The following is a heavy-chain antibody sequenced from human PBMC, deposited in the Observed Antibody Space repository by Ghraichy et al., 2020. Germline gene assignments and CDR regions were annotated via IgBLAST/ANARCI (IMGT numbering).Heavy chain of an antibody. V-gene: IGHV3-21*01. D-gene: IGHD3-9*01. Sequence: GGSLRLSCAASGFTFSSYSMNWVRQAPGKGLEWVSSISSSSSYIYYADSVKGRFTISRDNAKNSLYLQMNSLRAEDTAVYYCAPDYDILTGYSIDGLDYWGQGTLVTVSS. J-gene: IGHJ4*02. CDR1: GFTFSSYS. CDR2: ISSSSSYI. CDR3: APDYDILTGYSIDGLDY.